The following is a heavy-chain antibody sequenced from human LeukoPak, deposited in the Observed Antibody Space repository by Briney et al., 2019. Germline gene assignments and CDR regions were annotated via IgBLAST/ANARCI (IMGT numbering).Heavy chain of an antibody. D-gene: IGHD5-18*01. J-gene: IGHJ4*02. CDR1: GFTFSSYG. CDR3: ARELSVDTGFDY. CDR2: IWYDGSNK. Sequence: PGRSLRLSCAASGFTFSSYGMHWVRQAPGKGLEWVAVIWYDGSNKYYADSVKGRFTISRDNSKNTLYLQMNSLGAEDTAVYYCARELSVDTGFDYWGQGTLVTVSS. V-gene: IGHV3-33*01.